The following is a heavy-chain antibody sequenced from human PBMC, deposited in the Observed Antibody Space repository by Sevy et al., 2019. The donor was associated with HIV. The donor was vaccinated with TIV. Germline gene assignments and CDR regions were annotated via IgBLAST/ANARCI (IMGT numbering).Heavy chain of an antibody. CDR2: IDQDGSDK. CDR3: ARAGGWGNINHSNQILDI. J-gene: IGHJ3*02. D-gene: IGHD3-16*01. CDR1: GFTFSNYA. V-gene: IGHV3-7*01. Sequence: GGSLRLSCAASGFTFSNYAMAWVRQAPGRGLEWVANIDQDGSDKRYVDSVRGRFTISRDNANNFLYLQMSSLRADDTAVYYCARAGGWGNINHSNQILDIWGHGTKVTVSS.